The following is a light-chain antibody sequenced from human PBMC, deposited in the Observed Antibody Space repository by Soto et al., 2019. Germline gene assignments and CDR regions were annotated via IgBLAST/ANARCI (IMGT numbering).Light chain of an antibody. J-gene: IGLJ3*02. CDR2: STN. CDR3: QSYDTTLRGVV. Sequence: QSVLTQPPSVSGAPGQRVALSCTGSGSNIGANYDVHWYQHLPGSAPKLLIYSTNNRPSGVPDRFSGSKSGTSASLAITGLRPEDEADYYCQSYDTTLRGVVFGGGTKLTVL. V-gene: IGLV1-40*01. CDR1: GSNIGANYD.